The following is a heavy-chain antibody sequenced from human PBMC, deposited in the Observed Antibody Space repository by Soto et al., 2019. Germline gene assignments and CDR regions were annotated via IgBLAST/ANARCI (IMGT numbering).Heavy chain of an antibody. V-gene: IGHV4-59*02. Sequence: TLSLTCTVSGASVSSNYRSSIGQAPGRGLEWIGYLYYIGSIHDNPSLRSCVNISRDTSKNLGSLRLISGIAADTDVYYCARDAEGYGSGPQCYTERGAFDVWGQVTMVTVSS. D-gene: IGHD2-15*01. CDR1: GASVSSNY. CDR2: LYYIGSI. CDR3: ARDAEGYGSGPQCYTERGAFDV. J-gene: IGHJ3*01.